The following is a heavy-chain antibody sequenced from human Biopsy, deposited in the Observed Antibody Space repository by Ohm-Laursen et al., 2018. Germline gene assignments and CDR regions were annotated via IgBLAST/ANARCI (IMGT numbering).Heavy chain of an antibody. CDR3: ARAVRNQMLSTV. D-gene: IGHD2-2*01. J-gene: IGHJ6*02. CDR2: VNPVSKNT. V-gene: IGHV1-8*01. CDR1: GYTFTSYD. Sequence: SVKVSCKTYGYTFTSYDISWMRQVSGQGLEWIGWVNPVSKNTVSVKDFRGRVTLTGDTSSSTSYMELRSLTSRDTAIYYCARAVRNQMLSTVWGQGTAVTASS.